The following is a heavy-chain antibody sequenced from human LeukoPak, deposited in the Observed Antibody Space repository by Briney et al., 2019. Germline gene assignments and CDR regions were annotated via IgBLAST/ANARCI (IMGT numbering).Heavy chain of an antibody. J-gene: IGHJ5*02. CDR2: IDHSGST. CDR3: ARIKKIQFRGVIRWSWFDP. D-gene: IGHD3-10*01. Sequence: KPSETLSLTCAVYGGSFSGYYWSWIRQPPGKGLEWIGEIDHSGSTNYNPSLKSRVTISVDTSKNQFSLKLSSVTAADTAVYYCARIKKIQFRGVIRWSWFDPWGQGTLVTVSS. CDR1: GGSFSGYY. V-gene: IGHV4-34*01.